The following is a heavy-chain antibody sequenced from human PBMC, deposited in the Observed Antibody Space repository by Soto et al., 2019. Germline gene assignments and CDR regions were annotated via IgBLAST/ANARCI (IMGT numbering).Heavy chain of an antibody. CDR3: ARGVVLLWFGELSNYYGMDV. CDR2: INAGNGNT. D-gene: IGHD3-10*01. V-gene: IGHV1-3*01. CDR1: GYTFTSYA. J-gene: IGHJ6*02. Sequence: QVQLVQSGAEVKKPGASVKVSCKASGYTFTSYAMHWVRQAPGQRLEWMGWINAGNGNTKHSQKFQGRVTITRDTSASTAYMELSSLRSEDTAVYYCARGVVLLWFGELSNYYGMDVWGQGTTVTVSS.